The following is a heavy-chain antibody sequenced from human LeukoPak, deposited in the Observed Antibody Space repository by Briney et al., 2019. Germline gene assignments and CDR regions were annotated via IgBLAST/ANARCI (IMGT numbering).Heavy chain of an antibody. CDR2: SYYSGST. CDR1: GGSISSNIYY. Sequence: SETLSLTCTVSGGSISSNIYYWGWIRQPPGKGLEWIGSSYYSGSTYYNPSLKSRVTLSVDTSKNQFSLKLSSVTAADTAVYYCAGFRHAGNPNKWWFDPWGQGTLVTVSS. CDR3: AGFRHAGNPNKWWFDP. J-gene: IGHJ5*02. V-gene: IGHV4-39*01. D-gene: IGHD4-23*01.